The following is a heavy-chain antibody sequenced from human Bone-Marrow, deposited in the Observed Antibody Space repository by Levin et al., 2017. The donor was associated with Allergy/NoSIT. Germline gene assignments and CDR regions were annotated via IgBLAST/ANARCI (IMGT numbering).Heavy chain of an antibody. Sequence: KPGGSLRLSCTVSGGSMSNYYWSWIRQPPGKGLEWMGYIYFTGSINYNPSLKSRVSISVDAPKNQFSLNLSSVTAADTAVYYCARLPSSSRNLYNWFDPWGQGTLVTVS. D-gene: IGHD2-2*01. CDR3: ARLPSSSRNLYNWFDP. CDR1: GGSMSNYY. CDR2: IYFTGSI. J-gene: IGHJ5*02. V-gene: IGHV4-59*01.